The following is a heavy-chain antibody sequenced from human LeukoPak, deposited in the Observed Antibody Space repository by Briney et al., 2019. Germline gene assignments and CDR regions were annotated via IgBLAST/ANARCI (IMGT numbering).Heavy chain of an antibody. CDR3: ARGPTLRITMVRGVLSFDY. CDR1: GGSINSGGYY. D-gene: IGHD3-10*01. Sequence: PSQTLSLTCTVSGGSINSGGYYWSWLRQPPGKGLEWIGEINHSGSTNYNPSLKSRVTISVDTSKNQFSLKLSSVTAADTAVYYCARGPTLRITMVRGVLSFDYWGQGTLVTVSS. J-gene: IGHJ4*02. CDR2: INHSGST. V-gene: IGHV4-34*01.